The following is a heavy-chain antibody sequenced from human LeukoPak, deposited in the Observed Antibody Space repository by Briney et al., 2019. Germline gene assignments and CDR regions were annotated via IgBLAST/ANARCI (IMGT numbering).Heavy chain of an antibody. CDR3: AKDTYSSSPYYFDY. V-gene: IGHV3-23*01. CDR2: TSTSGGSA. J-gene: IGHJ4*02. Sequence: PGGSLRLSCAASGFTFSNNAMSWVRQAPGKGLEWVSATSTSGGSAYYADSVKGRFTISRDNSKNTLYLQMDSLRADDTAVYYCAKDTYSSSPYYFDYWGQGTLVTVSS. CDR1: GFTFSNNA. D-gene: IGHD6-6*01.